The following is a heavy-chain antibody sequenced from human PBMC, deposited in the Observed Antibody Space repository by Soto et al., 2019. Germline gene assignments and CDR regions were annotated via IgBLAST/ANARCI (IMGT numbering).Heavy chain of an antibody. V-gene: IGHV3-30-3*01. CDR1: GFTFSSYA. CDR2: ISYDGSNK. J-gene: IGHJ6*02. CDR3: ASSPTVTNYYYYGMDV. D-gene: IGHD4-4*01. Sequence: GGSLRLSCAASGFTFSSYAMHWVRQAPGKGLEWVAVISYDGSNKYYADSVKGRFTISRDNSKNTLYLQMNSLRAEDTAVYYCASSPTVTNYYYYGMDVWGQGTTVTVS.